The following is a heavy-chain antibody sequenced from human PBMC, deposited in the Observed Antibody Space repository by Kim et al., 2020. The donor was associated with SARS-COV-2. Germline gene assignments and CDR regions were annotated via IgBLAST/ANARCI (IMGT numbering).Heavy chain of an antibody. D-gene: IGHD3-22*01. Sequence: NYAQKFQGRVTMTRDTSIRTAYMELSRLRSDDTAVYYCARAYYYDSSGYSWGQGTLVTVSS. V-gene: IGHV1-2*02. J-gene: IGHJ4*02. CDR3: ARAYYYDSSGYS.